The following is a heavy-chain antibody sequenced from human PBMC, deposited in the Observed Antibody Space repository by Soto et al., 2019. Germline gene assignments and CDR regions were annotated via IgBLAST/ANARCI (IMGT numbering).Heavy chain of an antibody. CDR2: INGRGTYV. J-gene: IGHJ4*02. V-gene: IGHV3-21*06. Sequence: GGSLRLSCAASGFTFNSYSMSWVRQAPGKGLEWVASINGRGTYVFYADSLKGRFTLSRDNPRNSLYLQMSSLRAEDTAVYYCARYSDVGWERPPTFGLWGQGTMVTVSS. D-gene: IGHD1-26*01. CDR3: ARYSDVGWERPPTFGL. CDR1: GFTFNSYS.